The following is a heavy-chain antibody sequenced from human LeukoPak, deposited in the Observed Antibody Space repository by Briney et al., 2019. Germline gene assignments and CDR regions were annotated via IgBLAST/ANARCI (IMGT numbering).Heavy chain of an antibody. V-gene: IGHV4-39*07. CDR3: ARDRGYMVRGSRRGYDDYYYYMDV. CDR2: IYYSGST. Sequence: SETLSLTCTVSGGSISSSGYYWGWIRQPPGKGLEWIGSIYYSGSTYYNPSLKSRVTISVDTSKNQFSLKLSSVTAADTAVYYCARDRGYMVRGSRRGYDDYYYYMDVWGKGATVTISS. J-gene: IGHJ6*03. CDR1: GGSISSSGYY. D-gene: IGHD3-10*01.